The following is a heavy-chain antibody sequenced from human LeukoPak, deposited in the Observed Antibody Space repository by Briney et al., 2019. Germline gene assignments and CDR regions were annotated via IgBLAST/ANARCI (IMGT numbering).Heavy chain of an antibody. CDR2: IYHSGST. D-gene: IGHD7-27*01. CDR1: GGSISSSNW. Sequence: SETLSLTCAVSGGSISSSNWWSWVRQPPGKGLEWIGEIYHSGSTNYNPSLKSRVTISVDTSKNQFSLKLSSVTAADTAVYYCARLGYYYYYMDVWGKGTTVTISS. CDR3: ARLGYYYYYMDV. V-gene: IGHV4-4*02. J-gene: IGHJ6*03.